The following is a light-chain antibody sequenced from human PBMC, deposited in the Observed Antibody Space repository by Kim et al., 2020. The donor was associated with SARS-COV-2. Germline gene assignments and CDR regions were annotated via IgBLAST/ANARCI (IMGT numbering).Light chain of an antibody. Sequence: DIQMTQSPPTLSASVGDRVTITCRASQFIDNWLAWYQQKPGKAPNVLIYKTSTLQSGVPSRYSGSGSGTEYSLTISSLQPEDSATYYGQQYKSFPHSFGQGTKLEI. J-gene: IGKJ2*01. CDR1: QFIDNW. CDR3: QQYKSFPHS. CDR2: KTS. V-gene: IGKV1-5*03.